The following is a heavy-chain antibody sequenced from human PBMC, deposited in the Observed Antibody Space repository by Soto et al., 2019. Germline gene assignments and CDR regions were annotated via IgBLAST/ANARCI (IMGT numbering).Heavy chain of an antibody. D-gene: IGHD5-12*01. Sequence: QVQLQQWGAGLLKPSETLSLTCAVYGGSFSGYYWSWIRQPPGKGLEWIGEINHSGSTNYNPSLKSRVTISVDTSKNQFSLKLSSVTAAYTAVYYCARTGYSGYPFDYWGQGTLVTVSS. J-gene: IGHJ4*02. CDR3: ARTGYSGYPFDY. CDR1: GGSFSGYY. CDR2: INHSGST. V-gene: IGHV4-34*01.